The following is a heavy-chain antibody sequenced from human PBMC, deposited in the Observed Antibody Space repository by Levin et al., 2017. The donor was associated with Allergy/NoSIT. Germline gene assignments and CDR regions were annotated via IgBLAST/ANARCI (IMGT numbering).Heavy chain of an antibody. CDR3: TVVMGGYCTTTRCYRDF. J-gene: IGHJ4*02. D-gene: IGHD2-2*01. V-gene: IGHV3-15*01. CDR1: GFTFSNVW. Sequence: GGSLRLSCAASGFTFSNVWMSWVRQAPGKGLEWVGRIKSKAAGGTTDYAGPVKGRFTISRDDSKNTLYLQMNDLETEDTAVYYCTVVMGGYCTTTRCYRDFWGQGTLVTVSS. CDR2: IKSKAAGGTT.